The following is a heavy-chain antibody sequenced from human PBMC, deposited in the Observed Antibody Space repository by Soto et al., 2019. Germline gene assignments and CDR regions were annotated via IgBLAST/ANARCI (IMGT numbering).Heavy chain of an antibody. CDR3: ARHVGYSSLDY. CDR1: GGSISSYY. J-gene: IGHJ4*02. D-gene: IGHD6-13*01. Sequence: PSETLSLTCTVSGGSISSYYWSWTRQPPGKGLEWIGYIYYSGSTNYNPSLKSRVTISVDTSKNQFSLKLSSVTAADTAVYYCARHVGYSSLDYWGQGTLVTVSS. CDR2: IYYSGST. V-gene: IGHV4-59*08.